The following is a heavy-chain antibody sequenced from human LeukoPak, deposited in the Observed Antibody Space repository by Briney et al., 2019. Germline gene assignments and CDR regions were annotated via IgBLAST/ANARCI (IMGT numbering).Heavy chain of an antibody. CDR1: GFTFSSYT. Sequence: PGGSLRLSCAASGFTFSSYTMNWVRQAPGKGLEWVSSISSSSSYIYYADSVKGRFTISRDNAKNSLYLQMNSLRAEDTAVYYCASAPATVKMATILWFDPWGQGTLVTVSS. V-gene: IGHV3-21*01. CDR2: ISSSSSYI. CDR3: ASAPATVKMATILWFDP. J-gene: IGHJ5*02. D-gene: IGHD5-24*01.